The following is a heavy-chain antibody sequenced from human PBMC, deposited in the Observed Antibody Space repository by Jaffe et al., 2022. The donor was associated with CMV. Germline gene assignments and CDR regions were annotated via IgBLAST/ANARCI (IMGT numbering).Heavy chain of an antibody. CDR2: ISGSGGST. J-gene: IGHJ6*02. D-gene: IGHD3-22*01. CDR1: GFTFSSYA. CDR3: AKAVSYYDQKVGVYYYYGMDV. V-gene: IGHV3-23*01. Sequence: EVQLLESGGGLVQPGGSLRLSCAASGFTFSSYAMSWVRQAPGKGLEWVSAISGSGGSTYYADSVKGRFTISRDNSKNTLYLQMNSLRAEDTAVYYCAKAVSYYDQKVGVYYYYGMDVWGQGTTVTVSS.